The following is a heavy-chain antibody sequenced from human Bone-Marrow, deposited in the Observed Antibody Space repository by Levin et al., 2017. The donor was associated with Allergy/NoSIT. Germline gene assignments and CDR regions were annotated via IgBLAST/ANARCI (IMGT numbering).Heavy chain of an antibody. CDR3: VRDLVSYDSLSGYYFDVFDI. CDR1: GFTFSSYW. J-gene: IGHJ3*02. V-gene: IGHV3-74*01. D-gene: IGHD3-3*01. CDR2: INSDGSAT. Sequence: GGSLRLSCVGSGFTFSSYWMHWVRQEPEKGLVWVARINSDGSATNYADSVRGRFTISRDNAKNTLYLQMSSLRAEDTAVYHCVRDLVSYDSLSGYYFDVFDIWGQGTMVTVSA.